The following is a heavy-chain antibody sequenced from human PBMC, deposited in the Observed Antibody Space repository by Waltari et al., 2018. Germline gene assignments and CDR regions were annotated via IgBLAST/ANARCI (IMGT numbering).Heavy chain of an antibody. V-gene: IGHV3-7*01. CDR1: GFTFSSYW. D-gene: IGHD5-12*01. CDR3: ARAVDVADY. J-gene: IGHJ4*02. CDR2: IKQDGSAK. Sequence: EIQVVESGGGLVQPGGSLRLSCEDSGFTFSSYWMSWVRQAPGKGLEWVANIKQDGSAKFYLDSVKGRFTISRDNAKNTLYLQMNSLRAEDTALYYCARAVDVADYWGQGTLVTVSS.